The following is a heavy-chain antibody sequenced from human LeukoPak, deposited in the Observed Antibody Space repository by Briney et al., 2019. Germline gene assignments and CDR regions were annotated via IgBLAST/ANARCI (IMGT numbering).Heavy chain of an antibody. Sequence: SVKVSCKASGGTFRSYAISWVRQAPGQGLEWMGGIIPIFGTANYAQKFQGRVTITTDESTSTAYMELSSLRSEDTAVYYCATGSGMSYYYDSSGYSFDYWGQGTLVTLSS. CDR3: ATGSGMSYYYDSSGYSFDY. D-gene: IGHD3-22*01. J-gene: IGHJ4*02. CDR1: GGTFRSYA. V-gene: IGHV1-69*05. CDR2: IIPIFGTA.